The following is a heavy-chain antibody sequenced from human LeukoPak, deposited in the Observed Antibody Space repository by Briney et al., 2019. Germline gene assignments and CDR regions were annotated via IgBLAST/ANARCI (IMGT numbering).Heavy chain of an antibody. J-gene: IGHJ4*02. Sequence: GGSLRLSCAASGFTFSSYSMNWVRQAPGKGLEWVSSISSSSSYIYYADSVKGRFTISRDNAKNSLYLQMNSLRAEDTAVYYCARRYYDYVWGSYPPDYWGQGTLVTVSS. CDR2: ISSSSSYI. CDR1: GFTFSSYS. D-gene: IGHD3-16*02. V-gene: IGHV3-21*01. CDR3: ARRYYDYVWGSYPPDY.